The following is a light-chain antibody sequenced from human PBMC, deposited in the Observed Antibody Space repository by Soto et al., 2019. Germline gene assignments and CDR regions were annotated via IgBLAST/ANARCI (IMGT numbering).Light chain of an antibody. Sequence: QSVLTQPPSASGSPGQSVSISCTGTRRDVGGYNYVAWYQQHPGKAPKLIIYEVTKRPSGVPDRFSGSKSGNTASLTVSGLQAEDEADYYCSSYVGNDVFVFGTGTKVTVL. CDR1: RRDVGGYNY. V-gene: IGLV2-8*01. CDR3: SSYVGNDVFV. J-gene: IGLJ1*01. CDR2: EVT.